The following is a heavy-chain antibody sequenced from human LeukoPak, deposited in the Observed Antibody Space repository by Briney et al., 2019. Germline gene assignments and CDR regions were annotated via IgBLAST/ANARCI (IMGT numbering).Heavy chain of an antibody. Sequence: PSETLSLTCTVSGGSISSGDYYWSWIRQPPGKGLEWIGYIYYSGSTYYNPSLKSRVTISVDTSKNQFSLKLSSVTAADTAVYYCARDIAGNGSGSYLNWFDPWGQGTLVTVSS. CDR2: IYYSGST. V-gene: IGHV4-30-4*02. CDR3: ARDIAGNGSGSYLNWFDP. D-gene: IGHD3-10*01. J-gene: IGHJ5*02. CDR1: GGSISSGDYY.